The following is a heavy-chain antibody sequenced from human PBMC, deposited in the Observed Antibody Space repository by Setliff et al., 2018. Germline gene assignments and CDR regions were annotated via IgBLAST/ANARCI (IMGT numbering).Heavy chain of an antibody. CDR1: GITFSSYA. J-gene: IGHJ4*02. D-gene: IGHD1-20*01. V-gene: IGHV3-30*07. CDR2: ISYGGSNR. CDR3: AKDRVNDGIWDFDS. Sequence: PGGSLRLSCAASGITFSSYAMHWVRQAPGKGLEWVAVISYGGSNRYYADSVKGRFTISRDNSRNTISLQINDLRAEDTATYYCAKDRVNDGIWDFDSWGQGLLVTVSS.